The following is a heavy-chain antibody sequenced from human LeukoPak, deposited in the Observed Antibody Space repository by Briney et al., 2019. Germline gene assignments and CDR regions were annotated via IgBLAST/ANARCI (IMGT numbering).Heavy chain of an antibody. V-gene: IGHV5-51*01. CDR1: GYNFATYW. J-gene: IGHJ5*01. D-gene: IGHD2-21*02. CDR2: IYPGDSDT. CDR3: ARRVTAHSPDWFDS. Sequence: GESLKISCKGSGYNFATYWIGWVRQMPGKGLEWMGIIYPGDSDTKYSPSFQGHVTISADKSINTAWLQWSSLEASDTGMYYCARRVTAHSPDWFDSWGQGTLVTVSS.